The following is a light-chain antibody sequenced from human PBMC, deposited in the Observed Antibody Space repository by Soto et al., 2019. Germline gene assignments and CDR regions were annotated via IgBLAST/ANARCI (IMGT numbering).Light chain of an antibody. Sequence: DIVMTQSPLSLPVTPGEPASISCRSSQSLLYSNGYNYLDWYLQKPGQSPQLLIYLGSNRASGVPDRFSGSGSGTDFTLKISRVEAEDVGVYYCMQALQTAFTFGPGTEVVIK. CDR3: MQALQTAFT. CDR1: QSLLYSNGYNY. J-gene: IGKJ3*01. CDR2: LGS. V-gene: IGKV2-28*01.